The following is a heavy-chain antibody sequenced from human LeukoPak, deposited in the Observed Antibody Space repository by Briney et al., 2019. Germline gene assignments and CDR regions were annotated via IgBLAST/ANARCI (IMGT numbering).Heavy chain of an antibody. D-gene: IGHD6-6*01. CDR3: ARVHSSSWSGSYFDY. Sequence: GGSLRLSCAASGFTFSDHYMDWVRQAPGKGLEWVGRTRNKANSYTTEYAASVKGRFTISRDDSKNSLYLQMNSLKTEDTAVYYCARVHSSSWSGSYFDYWGQGTLVTVSS. CDR1: GFTFSDHY. V-gene: IGHV3-72*01. CDR2: TRNKANSYTT. J-gene: IGHJ4*02.